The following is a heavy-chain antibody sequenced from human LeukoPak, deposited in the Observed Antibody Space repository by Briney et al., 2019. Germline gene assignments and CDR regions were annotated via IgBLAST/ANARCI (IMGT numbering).Heavy chain of an antibody. CDR1: GGSISSGGYY. CDR3: ARGGWVNCSGGSCYWYYFDY. D-gene: IGHD2-15*01. J-gene: IGHJ4*02. Sequence: SETLSLTCTVSGGSISSGGYYWSWIRQHPGKGLEWIGYIYYSGSTYYNPSLKSRVTISVDTSKNQFSLKLSSVTAADTAVYYCARGGWVNCSGGSCYWYYFDYWGQGTLVTVSS. CDR2: IYYSGST. V-gene: IGHV4-31*03.